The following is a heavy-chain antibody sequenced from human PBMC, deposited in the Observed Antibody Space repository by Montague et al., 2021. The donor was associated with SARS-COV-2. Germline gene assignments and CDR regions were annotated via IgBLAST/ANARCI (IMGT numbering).Heavy chain of an antibody. CDR2: DYYSGST. CDR1: GDSIRSSGYY. D-gene: IGHD3-16*02. CDR3: ARLGFVELWLNLGWFDP. Sequence: SETLSLTCSVSGDSIRSSGYYWGWIRRPPGKGLEWIGTDYYSGSTNYNPSLKSRVTMPVDTSKNQFSLELRSVTAADTAVYYCARLGFVELWLNLGWFDPWGQGTLVTVSS. J-gene: IGHJ5*02. V-gene: IGHV4-39*01.